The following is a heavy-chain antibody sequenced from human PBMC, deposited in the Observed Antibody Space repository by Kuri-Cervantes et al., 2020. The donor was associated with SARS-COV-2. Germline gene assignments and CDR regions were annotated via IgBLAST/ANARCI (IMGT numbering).Heavy chain of an antibody. Sequence: GGSLRLSCAASGFTFSSYAMHWVRQAPGKGLEWVAVISYDGSNKYYADSVKGRFTISRDNSKNTLYLQMNSLRAEDTAVYYCANLREVEYYGMDVWGQGTTVTVSS. J-gene: IGHJ6*02. CDR2: ISYDGSNK. CDR1: GFTFSSYA. V-gene: IGHV3-30-3*01. CDR3: ANLREVEYYGMDV. D-gene: IGHD1-26*01.